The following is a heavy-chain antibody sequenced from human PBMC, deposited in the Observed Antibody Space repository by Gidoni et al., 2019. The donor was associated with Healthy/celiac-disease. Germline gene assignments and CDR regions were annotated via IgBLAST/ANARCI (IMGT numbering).Heavy chain of an antibody. CDR1: GGSFSGYY. J-gene: IGHJ6*03. CDR2: INPSGST. D-gene: IGHD4-4*01. CDR3: ARATPMTTLLGYHPHPHMDV. Sequence: QVQLQQWGAGLLKPSETLSLTCAVYGGSFSGYYWRWIRQPPGKGMEWMGEINPSGSTNYNPALKSRVTISVDTSKNQFSLKLSAVTAAYTAVYYCARATPMTTLLGYHPHPHMDVWGKGTTVTVSS. V-gene: IGHV4-34*01.